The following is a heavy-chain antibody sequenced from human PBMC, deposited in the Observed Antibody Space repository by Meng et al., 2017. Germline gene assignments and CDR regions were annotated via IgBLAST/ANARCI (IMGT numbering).Heavy chain of an antibody. Sequence: GQRSDSGPGLVTPPRTLSLTWSVSGGSTSMSNGWSWVRQPPGKGLEWIGEIYHSGSTNYNPSLKSRVTISVDKSKNQFSLKLSSVTAADTAVYYCARDRGAVAGTNFDYWGQGTLVTVSS. D-gene: IGHD6-19*01. CDR2: IYHSGST. CDR3: ARDRGAVAGTNFDY. V-gene: IGHV4-4*03. J-gene: IGHJ4*02. CDR1: GGSTSMSNG.